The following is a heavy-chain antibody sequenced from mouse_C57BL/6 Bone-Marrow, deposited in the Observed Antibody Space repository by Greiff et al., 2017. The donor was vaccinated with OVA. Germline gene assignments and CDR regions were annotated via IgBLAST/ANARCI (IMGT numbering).Heavy chain of an antibody. D-gene: IGHD2-3*01. J-gene: IGHJ1*03. CDR1: GYTFTSYW. CDR2: IYPGSGST. V-gene: IGHV1-55*01. Sequence: VQLQQPGAELVKPGASVKMSCKASGYTFTSYWITWVKQRPGQGLEWIGDIYPGSGSTNYNEKFKSKATLTVDTSSSTAYMQLSSLTSEDSAVYYCEGESFDGYYSNWYFDVWGTGTTVTVSS. CDR3: EGESFDGYYSNWYFDV.